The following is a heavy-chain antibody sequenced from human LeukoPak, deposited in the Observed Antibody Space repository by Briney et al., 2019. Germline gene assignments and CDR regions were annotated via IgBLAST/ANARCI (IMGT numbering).Heavy chain of an antibody. CDR3: ARASIWFGEPGPYYMDV. CDR1: GFTFSSYG. Sequence: GGSLRLSCAASGFTFSSYGMHWVRQAPGKGLEWVSSISSSSSYIYYADSVKGRFTISRDNAKNSLYLQMNSLRAEDTAVCYCARASIWFGEPGPYYMDVWGKGTTVTISS. V-gene: IGHV3-21*01. CDR2: ISSSSSYI. J-gene: IGHJ6*03. D-gene: IGHD3-10*01.